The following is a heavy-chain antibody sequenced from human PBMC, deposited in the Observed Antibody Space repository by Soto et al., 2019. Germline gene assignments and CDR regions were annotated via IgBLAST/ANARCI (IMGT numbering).Heavy chain of an antibody. Sequence: GESLKISCKGSGYSFTSYWIGWVRQMPGKGLEWMGIIYPGDSDTRYSPYFQVQVTISADKSISTAYLQWSSLKASDTDMYYCARHRGGYYDSSGGVPDYWGQGTLVTVSS. CDR2: IYPGDSDT. J-gene: IGHJ4*02. CDR3: ARHRGGYYDSSGGVPDY. D-gene: IGHD3-22*01. V-gene: IGHV5-51*01. CDR1: GYSFTSYW.